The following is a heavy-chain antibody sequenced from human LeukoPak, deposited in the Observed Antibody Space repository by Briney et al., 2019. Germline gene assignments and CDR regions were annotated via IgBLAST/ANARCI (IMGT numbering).Heavy chain of an antibody. CDR3: AKGGRWEPSAHFDY. V-gene: IGHV3-23*01. CDR1: GFTFSSYA. CDR2: ISDSGGST. J-gene: IGHJ4*02. Sequence: GGSLRLSCAASGFTFSSYAMSWVRQAPGKGLEWVSAISDSGGSTYYADSVKGRFTISRDNSKNTLYLQMNSLRAEDTAVYYCAKGGRWEPSAHFDYWGQGTLVTVSS. D-gene: IGHD1-26*01.